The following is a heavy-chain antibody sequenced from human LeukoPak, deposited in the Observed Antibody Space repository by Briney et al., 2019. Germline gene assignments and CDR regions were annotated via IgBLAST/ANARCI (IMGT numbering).Heavy chain of an antibody. J-gene: IGHJ4*02. D-gene: IGHD2-15*01. CDR3: TTDDIVVVVAAQIDY. Sequence: PGGSLRHSCAASGFTLSSYAMSWVRQAPGKGLEWVSAISGSGGSTYYADSVKGQFTISRDNSKNTLYLQMNSLRDEDTAVYYCTTDDIVVVVAAQIDYWGQGTLVTVSS. V-gene: IGHV3-23*01. CDR2: ISGSGGST. CDR1: GFTLSSYA.